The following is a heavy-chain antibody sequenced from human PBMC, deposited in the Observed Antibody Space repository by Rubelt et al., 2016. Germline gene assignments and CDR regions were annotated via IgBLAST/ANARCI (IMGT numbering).Heavy chain of an antibody. J-gene: IGHJ3*02. V-gene: IGHV3-48*01. CDR1: YS. Sequence: YSMNWVRQAPGKGPEWVSYISRSGSTIYSADSVKGRFTISRDNAKNSLYLQMNSLRAEDTALYYCTTDFYGSGSYGAFDIWGQGTMVTVSS. D-gene: IGHD3-10*01. CDR2: ISRSGSTI. CDR3: TTDFYGSGSYGAFDI.